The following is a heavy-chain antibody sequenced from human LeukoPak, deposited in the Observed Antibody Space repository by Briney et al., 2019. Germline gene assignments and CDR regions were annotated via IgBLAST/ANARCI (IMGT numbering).Heavy chain of an antibody. CDR3: ARDSRHRAFDI. V-gene: IGHV4-59*01. Sequence: SEALSLTRTVSGGSISSYYWSWIRQPPGKGLEWIGYIYYSGSTNYNPSLKSRVTISVDTPKNQFSLKLSSVTAADTAVYYCARDSRHRAFDIWGQGTMVTVSS. J-gene: IGHJ3*02. CDR1: GGSISSYY. CDR2: IYYSGST.